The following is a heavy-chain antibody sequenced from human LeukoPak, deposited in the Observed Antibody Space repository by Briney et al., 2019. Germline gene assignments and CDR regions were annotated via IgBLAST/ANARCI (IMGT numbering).Heavy chain of an antibody. Sequence: PGGSLRLSCAASGFTFSSYSKNWVRQAPGKGLEWVSSISSSSSYIYYADSVKGRFTISRDNAKNSLYLQMNSLRAEDTAVYYCAREEDSYYDSSGYSPFDYWGQGTLVTVSS. D-gene: IGHD3-22*01. V-gene: IGHV3-21*01. CDR1: GFTFSSYS. CDR2: ISSSSSYI. CDR3: AREEDSYYDSSGYSPFDY. J-gene: IGHJ4*02.